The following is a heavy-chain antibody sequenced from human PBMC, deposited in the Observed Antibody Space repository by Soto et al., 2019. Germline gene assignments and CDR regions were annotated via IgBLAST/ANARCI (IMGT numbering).Heavy chain of an antibody. CDR2: IIPLFGTT. D-gene: IGHD1-1*01. CDR3: ARGTVTGSEYNYYYYGVDV. CDR1: GGTFSSYA. J-gene: IGHJ6*02. Sequence: ASVKVSCKASGGTFSSYAIDWVRQAPGQGLEWMGGIIPLFGTTNYAQKLQGRVKLTADESTRTAYMELSTLTSEDTAVYYCARGTVTGSEYNYYYYGVDVWGQGTTVTVSS. V-gene: IGHV1-69*13.